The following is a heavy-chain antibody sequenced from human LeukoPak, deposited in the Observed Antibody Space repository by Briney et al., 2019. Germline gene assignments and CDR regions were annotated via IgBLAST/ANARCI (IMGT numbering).Heavy chain of an antibody. Sequence: SETLSLTCTVSGASISSYYWSWIRQPPGKGLEWIGYIYYSRSTNYNPSLKSRVTISVDTSKNQFSLKLSSVTAADTAVYYCAREVVEKQWVHYYYMDVWGKGTTVTVSS. CDR3: AREVVEKQWVHYYYMDV. CDR2: IYYSRST. CDR1: GASISSYY. V-gene: IGHV4-59*01. J-gene: IGHJ6*03. D-gene: IGHD1-1*01.